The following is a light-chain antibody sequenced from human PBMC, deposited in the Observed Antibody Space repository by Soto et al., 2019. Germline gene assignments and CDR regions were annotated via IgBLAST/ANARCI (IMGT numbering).Light chain of an antibody. CDR2: GAS. CDR1: QGITSY. CDR3: QQYNSYSPT. V-gene: IGKV1-9*01. J-gene: IGKJ1*01. Sequence: IQLTQSPSSLSASVGDSVTITCRASQGITSYLAWYQQKPGKAPNLLIYGASTLQSGVPSRFSGSGSGTDFTLTISSLQAEDFATYYCQQYNSYSPTFGQGTKVDIK.